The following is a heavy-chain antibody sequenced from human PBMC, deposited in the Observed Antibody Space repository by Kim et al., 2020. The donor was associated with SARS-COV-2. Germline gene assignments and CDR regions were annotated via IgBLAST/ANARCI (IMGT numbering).Heavy chain of an antibody. D-gene: IGHD1-26*01. Sequence: GGSLRLSCAGSGFIFSSYWMHWVRQAPGKGLVWVSRITSDGNSATYADSVKGRFTISRDNAKNTLYLQMDSLRADDTAVYYCVRVLLGAGGYFQHWGQGAPVSVSS. CDR2: ITSDGNSA. CDR3: VRVLLGAGGYFQH. V-gene: IGHV3-74*01. J-gene: IGHJ1*01. CDR1: GFIFSSYW.